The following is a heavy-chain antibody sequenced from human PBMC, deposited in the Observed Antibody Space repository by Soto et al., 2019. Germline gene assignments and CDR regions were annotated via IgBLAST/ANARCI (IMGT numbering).Heavy chain of an antibody. J-gene: IGHJ6*02. D-gene: IGHD6-13*01. CDR3: ERAGTRASIAVVGSYYYGMDV. V-gene: IGHV3-30*04. CDR2: ISYDGSTK. CDR1: GVTFSSYA. Sequence: GGSLRLSCAASGVTFSSYAMRWVRQAPGKGLEWVAVISYDGSTKYYADSVKGRFTISRDNSKNTRYLQMNSLSAEDTAVYFCERAGTRASIAVVGSYYYGMDVWGQGTTVTVSS.